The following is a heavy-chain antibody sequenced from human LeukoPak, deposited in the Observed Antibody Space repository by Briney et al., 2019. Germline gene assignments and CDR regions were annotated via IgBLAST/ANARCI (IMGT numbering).Heavy chain of an antibody. CDR3: ARDERVYYYDSSGYYP. D-gene: IGHD3-22*01. CDR2: IYYDGSA. CDR1: GGSITPYY. V-gene: IGHV4-59*01. J-gene: IGHJ5*02. Sequence: SETLSLTCTVSGGSITPYYWTWIRQPPGQGLEWIGSIYYDGSANYNPSLESRVTISVDTSKNQFSLKLSSVTAADTAVYYCARDERVYYYDSSGYYPWGQGTLVTVSS.